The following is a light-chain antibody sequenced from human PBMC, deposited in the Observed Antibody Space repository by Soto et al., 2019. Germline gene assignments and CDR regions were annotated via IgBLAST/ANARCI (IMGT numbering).Light chain of an antibody. J-gene: IGKJ3*01. CDR2: GAS. Sequence: EIVLTQSPGTLSLSPGERATLSCRASQSVSSSYLAWYQQKPGQAPRLLIYGASSRATGIPDRFSGSVSRTDFTLTISRLEPEDFAVYYCQQYGSSPPFTFGPGTKVDI. CDR3: QQYGSSPPFT. CDR1: QSVSSSY. V-gene: IGKV3-20*01.